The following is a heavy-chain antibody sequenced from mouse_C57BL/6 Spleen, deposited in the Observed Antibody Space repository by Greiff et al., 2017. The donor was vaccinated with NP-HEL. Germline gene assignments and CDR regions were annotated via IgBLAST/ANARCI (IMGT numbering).Heavy chain of an antibody. Sequence: QVQLQQSGAELARPGASVKLSCKASGYTFTSYGISWVKQRTGQGLEWIGVIYPRSGNTYYNEKFKGKATLTADKSSSTAYMELRSLTSEDSAVYFCARQAIYDGYYFDYWGQGTTLTVSS. D-gene: IGHD2-3*01. V-gene: IGHV1-81*01. CDR2: IYPRSGNT. CDR1: GYTFTSYG. J-gene: IGHJ2*01. CDR3: ARQAIYDGYYFDY.